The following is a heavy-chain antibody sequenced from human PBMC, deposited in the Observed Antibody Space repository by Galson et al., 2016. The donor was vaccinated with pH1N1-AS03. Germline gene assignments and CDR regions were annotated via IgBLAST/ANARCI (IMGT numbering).Heavy chain of an antibody. CDR2: INAGNGNT. CDR1: GYAFISYV. CDR3: ARGRGSYGMDV. D-gene: IGHD1-26*01. J-gene: IGHJ6*02. Sequence: SVKVSCKASGYAFISYVMHWVRQAPGQRLEWMGWINAGNGNTAYSQSFQGRVTITRDTSASKAYMELSSLVSEDTAVYYCARGRGSYGMDVWGQGTTVTVSS. V-gene: IGHV1-3*01.